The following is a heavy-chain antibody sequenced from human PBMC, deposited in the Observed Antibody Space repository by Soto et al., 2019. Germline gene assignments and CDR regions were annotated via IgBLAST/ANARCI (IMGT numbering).Heavy chain of an antibody. V-gene: IGHV3-23*01. D-gene: IGHD6-13*01. CDR2: ISGSGDST. CDR3: AKRSSSWVFDY. CDR1: GFTFSSYA. Sequence: EVQLLESGGRLVQPGGSLRLSCAASGFTFSSYAMNWVRQAPGKGLEWVSVISGSGDSTYYADSVKGRFTISRDKSKNTLYLQMNSLRAEDTAVYYCAKRSSSWVFDYWGQGTLVTVSS. J-gene: IGHJ4*02.